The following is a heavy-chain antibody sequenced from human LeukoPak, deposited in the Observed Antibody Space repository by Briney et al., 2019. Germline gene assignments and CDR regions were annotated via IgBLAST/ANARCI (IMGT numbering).Heavy chain of an antibody. J-gene: IGHJ4*02. CDR1: GFTVSSNY. CDR2: IYSGGST. V-gene: IGHV3-66*01. D-gene: IGHD3-10*01. CDR3: ARAGSGSYYIPPGFDY. Sequence: GRSLRLSCAASGFTVSSNYMSWVRQAPGKGLEWVSVIYSGGSTYYADSVKGRFTISRDNSKNTLYLQMNSLRAEDTAVYYCARAGSGSYYIPPGFDYWGQGTLVTVSS.